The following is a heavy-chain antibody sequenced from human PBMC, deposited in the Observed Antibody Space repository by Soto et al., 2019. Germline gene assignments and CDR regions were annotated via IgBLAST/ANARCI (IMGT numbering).Heavy chain of an antibody. D-gene: IGHD2-21*01. Sequence: VESLKISCHGSGYIFTNYWIGWVRQMPGKGLEWMGIIYPGDSDTRYSPSFQGQVTISADKSISTAYLQWSSLKASDTAMYYCARLASIFDFDNWGHGTLVTVSS. V-gene: IGHV5-51*01. CDR1: GYIFTNYW. CDR3: ARLASIFDFDN. J-gene: IGHJ4*01. CDR2: IYPGDSDT.